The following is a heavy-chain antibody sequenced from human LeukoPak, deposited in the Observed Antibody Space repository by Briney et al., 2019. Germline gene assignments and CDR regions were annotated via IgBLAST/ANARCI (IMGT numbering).Heavy chain of an antibody. CDR3: ARRGKSSGWLSGSAFDI. Sequence: AGSLRLSCVGSGFRFDDYGMSWGRQAPPQGLDRVSGMCLNGGETGYEDSVMGRCTTIRDNANNSLYLQMNRLRAEDTALYYCARRGKSSGWLSGSAFDIWGQGTLVTVSS. CDR1: GFRFDDYG. CDR2: MCLNGGET. V-gene: IGHV3-20*04. J-gene: IGHJ3*02. D-gene: IGHD6-19*01.